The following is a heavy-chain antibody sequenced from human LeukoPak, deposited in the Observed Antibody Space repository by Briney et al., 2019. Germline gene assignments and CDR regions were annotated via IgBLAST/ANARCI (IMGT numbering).Heavy chain of an antibody. CDR3: ARNGYYDSSGYYYFDY. V-gene: IGHV1-2*02. CDR2: INPNSGGP. D-gene: IGHD3-22*01. CDR1: GYTFTGYY. J-gene: IGHJ4*02. Sequence: GASVKVSCKASGYTFTGYYMHWVRQAPGQGLEWMGWINPNSGGPNYAQKFQGRVTMTRDTSISTAYMELSRLRSDDTAVYYCARNGYYDSSGYYYFDYWGQGTLVTVSS.